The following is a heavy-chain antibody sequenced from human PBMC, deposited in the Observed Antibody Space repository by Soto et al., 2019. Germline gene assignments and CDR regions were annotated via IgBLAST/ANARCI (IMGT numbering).Heavy chain of an antibody. Sequence: SETLSLTCAVYGGSFSGYYWSWIRQPPGKGLEWIGEINHGGSTNYNPSLKRRVTISVDTSKNQFSLKLSSVTAADTAVYYCARTEFGVVLNYYYYGMDVWGQGTTVTVSS. D-gene: IGHD3-3*01. CDR1: GGSFSGYY. J-gene: IGHJ6*02. V-gene: IGHV4-34*01. CDR2: INHGGST. CDR3: ARTEFGVVLNYYYYGMDV.